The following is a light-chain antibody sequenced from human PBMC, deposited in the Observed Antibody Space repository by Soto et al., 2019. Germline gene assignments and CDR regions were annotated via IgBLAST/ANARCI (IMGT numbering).Light chain of an antibody. J-gene: IGLJ1*01. CDR2: EVT. V-gene: IGLV2-14*01. CDR3: QSYDTSLRAYV. CDR1: SSDIGGYNY. Sequence: QSALTQPASVSGSPGQSITISCTGTSSDIGGYNYVSWYQQHPGKAPKLMISEVTNRPSGVSNRFSGSKSGNTASLTISGLQTEDEADYYCQSYDTSLRAYVFGTGTKVTVL.